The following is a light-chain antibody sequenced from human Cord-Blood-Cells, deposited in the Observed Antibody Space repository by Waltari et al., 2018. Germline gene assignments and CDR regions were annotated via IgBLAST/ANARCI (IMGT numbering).Light chain of an antibody. CDR3: MQSIQLPWT. V-gene: IGKV2-28*01. CDR2: LGS. CDR1: QSLLHSNGYNY. J-gene: IGKJ1*01. Sequence: DIVMTQSPLSLPVTPGEPASISCRSSQSLLHSNGYNYLDWYLQKPGQSPQLLIYLGSNRASGVPDRFSGSGSGTDFTLKISRVEAEDVGVYYCMQSIQLPWTFGQGTKVEIK.